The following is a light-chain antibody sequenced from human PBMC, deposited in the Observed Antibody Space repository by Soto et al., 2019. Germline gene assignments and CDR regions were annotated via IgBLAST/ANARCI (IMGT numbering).Light chain of an antibody. CDR2: GNS. J-gene: IGLJ2*01. CDR1: SSNIGAGYD. Sequence: HSVLTQPPSVSGAPGQRVTISCTGSSSNIGAGYDVHWYQQLPGTAPKLLIYGNSNRPSGVPERFSGSKSGTSASLAITGLQAEDEADYYCQSYDSSLSGVVFGGGTQLTVL. V-gene: IGLV1-40*01. CDR3: QSYDSSLSGVV.